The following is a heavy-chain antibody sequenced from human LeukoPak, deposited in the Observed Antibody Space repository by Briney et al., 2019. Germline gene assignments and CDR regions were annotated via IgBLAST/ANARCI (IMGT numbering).Heavy chain of an antibody. CDR1: GGTFSSYD. CDR3: ARTSYDSSAYRSDY. CDR2: MNPNSGNT. D-gene: IGHD3-22*01. Sequence: ASVKVSCKASGGTFSSYDINWVRQATGQGLEWMGWMNPNSGNTGYAQKFQGRVTITRNTSISTAYMELSSLRSEDTAVYYCARTSYDSSAYRSDYWGQGTLVTVSS. J-gene: IGHJ4*02. V-gene: IGHV1-8*03.